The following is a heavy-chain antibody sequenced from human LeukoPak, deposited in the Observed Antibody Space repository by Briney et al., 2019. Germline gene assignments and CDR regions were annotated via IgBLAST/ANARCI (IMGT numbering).Heavy chain of an antibody. V-gene: IGHV1-18*01. J-gene: IGHJ4*02. CDR1: GYIFTNYG. D-gene: IGHD2-2*01. CDR2: IIAYNGDT. CDR3: ARVVVVVPAAPETYYFES. Sequence: ASVKVSCKASGYIFTNYGISWVRQAPGQGLEWMGWIIAYNGDTNYPQRFQGRLTMTTDTTTSTAGMELRSLRSDDTAVYYCARVVVVVPAAPETYYFESWGQGTLVTVSS.